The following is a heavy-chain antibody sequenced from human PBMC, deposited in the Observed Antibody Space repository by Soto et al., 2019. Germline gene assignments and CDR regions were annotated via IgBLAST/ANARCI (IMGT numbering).Heavy chain of an antibody. V-gene: IGHV4-31*03. CDR3: SRLGEDCSSTSCYLGYYYAMDV. J-gene: IGHJ6*02. CDR1: GGSISSGGYY. Sequence: QVQLQESGPGLVKPSQTLSLTCSVSGGSISSGGYYWSWIRQHPGKGLEWIGYIYYSGRTFYNPSLNSRFSISVYTSKNQFSLKLSSVTAADAGVYYCSRLGEDCSSTSCYLGYYYAMDVWGQGTTVTVSS. D-gene: IGHD2-2*01. CDR2: IYYSGRT.